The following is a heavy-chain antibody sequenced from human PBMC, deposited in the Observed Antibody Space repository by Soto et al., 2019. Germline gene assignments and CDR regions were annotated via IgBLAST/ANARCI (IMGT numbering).Heavy chain of an antibody. Sequence: QVQLHESGPGLVKPSQTLSLTCTVSGGSISSGGYYWSWIRQHPGKGLEWIGYIYYSGSTYYNPSLKSRVTISVDTSTNQFSLKLSPVTAADTAVYYCARRVAAAGPFDWYFDLWGRGTLVTVSS. V-gene: IGHV4-31*03. CDR1: GGSISSGGYY. CDR3: ARRVAAAGPFDWYFDL. D-gene: IGHD6-13*01. J-gene: IGHJ2*01. CDR2: IYYSGST.